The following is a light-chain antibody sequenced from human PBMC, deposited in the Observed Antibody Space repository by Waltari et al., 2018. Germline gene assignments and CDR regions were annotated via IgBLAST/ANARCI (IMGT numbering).Light chain of an antibody. CDR3: CSYAGRRILGVV. J-gene: IGLJ2*01. CDR2: EVT. CDR1: SSDIWASNL. V-gene: IGLV2-23*02. Sequence: QSALTQPASVSGSPGQSLTLSCPGTSSDIWASNLVSWYQQRPGKAPKLMIYEVTKWPSGVSNRFSGSKSGNTASLTISGLQAEDEADYYCCSYAGRRILGVVFGGGTKLTVL.